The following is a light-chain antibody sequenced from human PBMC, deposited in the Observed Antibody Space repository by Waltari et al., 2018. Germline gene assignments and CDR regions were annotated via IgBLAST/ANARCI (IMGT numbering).Light chain of an antibody. CDR3: QQYFTPPPT. CDR1: QSVLLNSNNKNY. J-gene: IGKJ1*01. CDR2: WAA. Sequence: EIVMTQSPASLAVSLGERATLNCKSSQSVLLNSNNKNYLAWYQQRPGQPPNLLIYWAATREAGVPDGFGGSGSGTEFTLTINSLQAEDVAVYYCQQYFTPPPTFGHGTKVEIK. V-gene: IGKV4-1*01.